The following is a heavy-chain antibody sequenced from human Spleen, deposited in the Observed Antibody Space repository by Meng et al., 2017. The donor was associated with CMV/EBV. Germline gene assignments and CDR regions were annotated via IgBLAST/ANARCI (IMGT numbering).Heavy chain of an antibody. J-gene: IGHJ1*01. V-gene: IGHV1-2*02. Sequence: ASVKVSCKASGYTFTGYYIYWVRQAPGQGLEWMGWINPNSGDTTYAQKFQGRVTMTADTSMRSVYMEVSGLRSDDTAVYYCARDDGYSYGSDFWGQGTLVTVSS. CDR2: INPNSGDT. CDR3: ARDDGYSYGSDF. CDR1: GYTFTGYY. D-gene: IGHD5-18*01.